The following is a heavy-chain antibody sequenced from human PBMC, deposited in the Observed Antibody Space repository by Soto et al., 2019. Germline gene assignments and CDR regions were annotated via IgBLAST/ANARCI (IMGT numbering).Heavy chain of an antibody. CDR2: IYSGGQT. V-gene: IGHV3-66*01. CDR1: GFTVGSNY. D-gene: IGHD2-15*01. Sequence: GGSLRLSCAASGFTVGSNYINWVRQAPGEGLEWVSVIYSGGQTYYADSMKDRFTISRDNSKNTVYLQINSLRAEDAAVYYCARAGIVAFWGNWLDLWGQGTRVTGSS. J-gene: IGHJ5*02. CDR3: ARAGIVAFWGNWLDL.